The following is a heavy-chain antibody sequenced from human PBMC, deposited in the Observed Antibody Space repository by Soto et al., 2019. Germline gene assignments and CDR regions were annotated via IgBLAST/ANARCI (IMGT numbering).Heavy chain of an antibody. CDR2: IIPIFGTA. D-gene: IGHD6-6*01. J-gene: IGHJ5*02. V-gene: IGHV1-69*05. Sequence: ASVKVSFKASGGTFSSYAISWLRQAPGQGLEWMGGIIPIFGTANYAQKFQGRVTMTTDTSTSTAYMELRSLRSDDTAVYYCARDPGYSSSSNWFDPWGQGTLVTVSS. CDR3: ARDPGYSSSSNWFDP. CDR1: GGTFSSYA.